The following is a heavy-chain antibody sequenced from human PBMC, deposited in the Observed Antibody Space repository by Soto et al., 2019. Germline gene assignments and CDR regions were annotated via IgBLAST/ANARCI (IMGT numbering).Heavy chain of an antibody. CDR2: ISSSSSYI. CDR3: ARGRFLEWLLFHYYYYGMDV. J-gene: IGHJ6*02. CDR1: GFTFSSYS. V-gene: IGHV3-21*01. Sequence: PGGSLRLSCAASGFTFSSYSMNWVRQAPGKGLEWVSSISSSSSYIYYADSVKGRFTISRDNAKNSLYLQMNSLRAEDTAVYYCARGRFLEWLLFHYYYYGMDVWGQGTTVTVSS. D-gene: IGHD3-3*01.